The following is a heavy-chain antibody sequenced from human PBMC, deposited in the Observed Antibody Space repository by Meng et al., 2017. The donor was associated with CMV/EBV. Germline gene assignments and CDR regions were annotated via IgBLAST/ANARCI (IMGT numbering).Heavy chain of an antibody. J-gene: IGHJ6*02. CDR1: GFTFSSYS. V-gene: IGHV3-21*01. D-gene: IGHD3-3*01. CDR3: ARDPTYYDFWSDRYPSYYYGMDV. CDR2: ISSSSSYI. Sequence: EGSLRLSCAASGFTFSSYSMNWVRQAPGKGLEWVSSISSSSSYIYYADSVKGRFTISRDNAKNSLYLQMNSLRAEDTAVYYCARDPTYYDFWSDRYPSYYYGMDVWGQGTTVTVSS.